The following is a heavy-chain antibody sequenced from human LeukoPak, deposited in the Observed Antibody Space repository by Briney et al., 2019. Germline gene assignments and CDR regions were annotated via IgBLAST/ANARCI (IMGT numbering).Heavy chain of an antibody. CDR1: GFTFSSYG. J-gene: IGHJ4*02. CDR3: AKADKASYGDSYFDY. V-gene: IGHV3-30*18. CDR2: ISYDGSNK. D-gene: IGHD4-17*01. Sequence: GGSLRLSCAASGFTFSSYGMHWVRQAPGKGLEWVAVISYDGSNKYYADSVKGRFTITRDNSKNTLYLQMNSLRAEDTAVYYCAKADKASYGDSYFDYWGQGTLVTVSS.